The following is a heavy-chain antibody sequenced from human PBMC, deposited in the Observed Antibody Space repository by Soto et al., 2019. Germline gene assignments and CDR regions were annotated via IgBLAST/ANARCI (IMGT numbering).Heavy chain of an antibody. CDR3: ARSILRRAGHYYYYMDV. D-gene: IGHD2-15*01. Sequence: PSETLSLTCTVSGGSISSYYLSWIRQPPGKGLEWIGYIYYSGSTNYNPSLKSRVTISVDTSKNQFSLKLSSVTAADTAVYYCARSILRRAGHYYYYMDVWGKGTTVTVSS. CDR2: IYYSGST. CDR1: GGSISSYY. J-gene: IGHJ6*03. V-gene: IGHV4-59*01.